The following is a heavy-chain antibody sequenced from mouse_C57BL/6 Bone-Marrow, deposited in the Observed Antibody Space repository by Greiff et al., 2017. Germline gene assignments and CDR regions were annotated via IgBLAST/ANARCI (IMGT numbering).Heavy chain of an antibody. CDR2: IYPRSGNT. CDR1: GYTFTSYG. Sequence: QVQLQQSGAELARPGASVKLSCKASGYTFTSYGISWVKQRTGQGLEWIGEIYPRSGNTYYNEKFKGKATLTADKSSSTAYMELRSLTSEDSAVYFCAREYDLFPWFAYWGQGTLVTVSA. D-gene: IGHD2-14*01. J-gene: IGHJ3*01. CDR3: AREYDLFPWFAY. V-gene: IGHV1-81*01.